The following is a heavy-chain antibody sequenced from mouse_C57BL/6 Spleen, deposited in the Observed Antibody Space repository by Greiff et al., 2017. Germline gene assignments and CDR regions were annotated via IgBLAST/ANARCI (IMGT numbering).Heavy chain of an antibody. V-gene: IGHV1-55*01. CDR2: IYPGSGST. Sequence: QVQLQQPGAELVKPGASVKMSCKASGYTFTSYWITWVKQRPGKGLEWIGDIYPGSGSTNYNEKFKSKATLTVDTSSSTAYMQLSSLTSEDSAVYYCAREGYYGSSWNFDYWGQGTTLTVSS. CDR3: AREGYYGSSWNFDY. D-gene: IGHD1-1*01. CDR1: GYTFTSYW. J-gene: IGHJ2*01.